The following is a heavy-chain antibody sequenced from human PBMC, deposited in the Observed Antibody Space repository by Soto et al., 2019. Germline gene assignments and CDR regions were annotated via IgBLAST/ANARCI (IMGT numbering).Heavy chain of an antibody. V-gene: IGHV1-18*01. CDR2: ISAYNGNT. J-gene: IGHJ6*02. Sequence: VSVKVSCKASGYTFTSYGISWVRQAPGQGLEWMGWISAYNGNTNYAQKLQGRVTMTTDTSTSTAYMELRSLRSDDTAVYYCARLNVITMVRGVYYYYYGMDVWGQGTTVTVSS. CDR3: ARLNVITMVRGVYYYYYGMDV. CDR1: GYTFTSYG. D-gene: IGHD3-10*01.